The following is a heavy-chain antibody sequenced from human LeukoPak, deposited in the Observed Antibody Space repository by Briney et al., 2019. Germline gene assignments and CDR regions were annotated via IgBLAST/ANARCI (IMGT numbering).Heavy chain of an antibody. CDR3: AKGISSGYPDAFDI. CDR1: GFTFDDYA. CDR2: ISWNSGSI. D-gene: IGHD3-22*01. V-gene: IGHV3-9*03. Sequence: PGRSLRLSCAASGFTFDDYAMHWVRQAPGKGLEWVSSISWNSGSIGYADSVKGRFTISRDNAKNSLYLQMNSLRAEDMALYYCAKGISSGYPDAFDIWGQGTMVTVSS. J-gene: IGHJ3*02.